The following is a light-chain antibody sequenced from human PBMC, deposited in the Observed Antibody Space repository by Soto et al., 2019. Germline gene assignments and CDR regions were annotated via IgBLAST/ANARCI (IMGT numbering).Light chain of an antibody. CDR1: SSDVGSSNL. Sequence: QSVLTQPASVSGSPGQSITISCTGTSSDVGSSNLVSWYQQHPGKAPKLIIYEGSRRPSGVSGRFSGSKSGNTASLTISGLQAEDEADYYRCSFAGSSTFYVFGTGTKVTVL. J-gene: IGLJ1*01. CDR3: CSFAGSSTFYV. CDR2: EGS. V-gene: IGLV2-23*01.